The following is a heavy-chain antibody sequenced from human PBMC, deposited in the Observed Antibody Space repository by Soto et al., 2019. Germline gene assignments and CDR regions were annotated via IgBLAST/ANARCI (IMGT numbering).Heavy chain of an antibody. CDR3: ARGRGYCSSTSCYAVSYYYYYMDV. CDR1: GGSFSGYY. CDR2: INHSGST. J-gene: IGHJ6*03. D-gene: IGHD2-2*01. V-gene: IGHV4-34*01. Sequence: SETLSLTCAVYGGSFSGYYWSWIRQPPGKGLEWIGEINHSGSTNYNPSLKSRVTISVDTSKNQFSLKLSSVTAADTAVYYCARGRGYCSSTSCYAVSYYYYYMDVWGKGTTVTVSS.